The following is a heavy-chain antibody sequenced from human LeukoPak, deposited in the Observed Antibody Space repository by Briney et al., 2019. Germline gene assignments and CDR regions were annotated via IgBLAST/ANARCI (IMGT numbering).Heavy chain of an antibody. V-gene: IGHV3-23*01. CDR2: LSGGGGST. CDR3: AKGSYYDFWSGPVGMDV. CDR1: GFTFRSYA. D-gene: IGHD3-3*01. J-gene: IGHJ6*02. Sequence: PGGSLRLSCEASGFTFRSYAMSWVRQAPGKGLEWVSALSGGGGSTSYGDSVKGRFTISRDNSKNTLYLQMNSLRAEDTAVYYCAKGSYYDFWSGPVGMDVWGQGTTVTVSS.